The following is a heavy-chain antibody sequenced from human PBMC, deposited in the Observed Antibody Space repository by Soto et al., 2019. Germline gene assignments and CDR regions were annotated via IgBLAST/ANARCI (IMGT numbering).Heavy chain of an antibody. Sequence: SETLSLTCTVSGGSISSSSYYWGWIRQPPGKGLEWIGSIYYSGSTYYDPSLKSRVTISVDTSKNQFSLKLSSVTAADTAVYYCARHASSYYDFWSGYYIREYYGMDVWGQGTTVTVSS. CDR1: GGSISSSSYY. CDR3: ARHASSYYDFWSGYYIREYYGMDV. J-gene: IGHJ6*02. D-gene: IGHD3-3*01. V-gene: IGHV4-39*01. CDR2: IYYSGST.